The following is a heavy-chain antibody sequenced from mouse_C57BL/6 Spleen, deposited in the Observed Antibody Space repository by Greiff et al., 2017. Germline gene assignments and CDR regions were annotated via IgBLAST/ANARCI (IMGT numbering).Heavy chain of an antibody. CDR1: GYTFTDYN. CDR3: ARRGKGNAMDY. J-gene: IGHJ4*01. Sequence: VQLQQSGPELVKPGASVTMSCKASGYTFTDYNMHWVKQSHGKSLEWIGHINPNNGGNSYNQKFKGKATLTVNKSSSKDYMKLRSLTSEDSAVDYCARRGKGNAMDYWGQGTSVTVSS. V-gene: IGHV1-22*01. CDR2: INPNNGGN.